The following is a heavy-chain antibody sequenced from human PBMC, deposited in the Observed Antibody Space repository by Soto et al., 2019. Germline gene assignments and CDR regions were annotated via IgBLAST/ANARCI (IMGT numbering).Heavy chain of an antibody. CDR2: ICYSGST. V-gene: IGHV4-59*01. D-gene: IGHD3-22*01. J-gene: IGHJ5*02. Sequence: QVQLQESGPGLVKPSETLSLTCTVSGGSISSYYWSWIRQPPGKGLEWIGYICYSGSTNYNPSLKSRVTISVDTSKNQFSLKLSSVTAADTAVYYCARGRPGVWLIGFDPWGQGTLVTVSS. CDR3: ARGRPGVWLIGFDP. CDR1: GGSISSYY.